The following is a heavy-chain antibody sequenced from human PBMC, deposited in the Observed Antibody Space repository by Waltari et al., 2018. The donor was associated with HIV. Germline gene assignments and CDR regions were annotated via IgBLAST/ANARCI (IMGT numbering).Heavy chain of an antibody. CDR1: GGSISSSSYY. Sequence: QLQLQESGPGLVKPSETLSLTCTVSGGSISSSSYYWGWIRQPPGKGLEWIGSIYYSGSTYYNPSLKSRVTISVDTSKNQFSLKLSSVTAADTAVYYCARDTEGRSSYYYYGMDVWGQGTTVTVSS. D-gene: IGHD6-13*01. J-gene: IGHJ6*02. CDR2: IYYSGST. V-gene: IGHV4-39*07. CDR3: ARDTEGRSSYYYYGMDV.